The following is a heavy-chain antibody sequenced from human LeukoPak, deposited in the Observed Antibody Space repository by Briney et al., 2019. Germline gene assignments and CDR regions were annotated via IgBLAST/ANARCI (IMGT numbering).Heavy chain of an antibody. CDR2: IYYSGTT. CDR3: ARRHPYSTEDS. V-gene: IGHV4-39*01. Sequence: PSETLSLTCTVSGGSIFNSSYYWAWIRQPPGKGLEWIGSIYYSGTTYFNPSLKSRVTISVDTSKNQFSLKLTSVTAADTAVYYCARRHPYSTEDSWGQGTLVIVSS. CDR1: GGSIFNSSYY. D-gene: IGHD6-13*01. J-gene: IGHJ4*02.